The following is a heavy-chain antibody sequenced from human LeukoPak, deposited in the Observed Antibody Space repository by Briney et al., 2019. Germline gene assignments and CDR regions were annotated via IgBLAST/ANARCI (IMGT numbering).Heavy chain of an antibody. V-gene: IGHV3-21*01. D-gene: IGHD2-15*01. CDR1: EFAFSSYS. CDR2: ISSSGDFI. CDR3: ARSLKWYCSGGSCYSAPSTSDFNWFDP. Sequence: GGSLRLSCAASEFAFSSYSMSWVRQAPGKGLQWVSSISSSGDFISYADSLKGRFTISRDNARNSLYLQMNSLRAEDTAMYYCARSLKWYCSGGSCYSAPSTSDFNWFDPWGQGTLVTVSS. J-gene: IGHJ5*02.